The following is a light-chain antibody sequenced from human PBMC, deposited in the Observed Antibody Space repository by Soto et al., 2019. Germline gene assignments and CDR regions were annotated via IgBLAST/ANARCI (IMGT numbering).Light chain of an antibody. CDR3: QQYGSSPIT. J-gene: IGKJ5*01. CDR2: DTS. V-gene: IGKV3D-20*01. CDR1: ERVSSSY. Sequence: IVLTQSPATMSLSPGERATLSCWASERVSSSYLACYQLKVGLAPRLLIHDTSPRASGIPDRFRGSKSGTDFTLTCRGLEPEDAALYYCQQYGSSPITCGQGTRLEIK.